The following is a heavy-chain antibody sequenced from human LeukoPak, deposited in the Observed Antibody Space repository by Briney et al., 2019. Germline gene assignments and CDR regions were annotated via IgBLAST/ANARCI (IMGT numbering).Heavy chain of an antibody. D-gene: IGHD4-17*01. V-gene: IGHV4-38-2*01. CDR1: GYSISSAYY. J-gene: IGHJ4*02. CDR2: FYHSGST. Sequence: PSETLSLTCAVSGYSISSAYYWGWTRQPPGKGLKWIGSFYHSGSTYYNPSLKSRVTISVDTSKNQFSLKLSSVNAADTDVYYCESIFDIDEYGNYDFDYWGQGTLGTVSS. CDR3: ESIFDIDEYGNYDFDY.